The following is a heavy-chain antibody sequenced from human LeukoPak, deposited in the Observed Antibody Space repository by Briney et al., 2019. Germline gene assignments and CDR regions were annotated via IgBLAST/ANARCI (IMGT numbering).Heavy chain of an antibody. J-gene: IGHJ3*02. V-gene: IGHV4-59*01. CDR1: GGSISSYY. CDR2: IYYSGST. Sequence: SETLSLTCTVSGGSISSYYWSWIRQPPGKGLEWIGYIYYSGSTNYNPSLKSRVTMSVDTSKNQFSLKLSSVTAADTAVYYCARAIPYFAIAFDIWGQGTMVTVSS. D-gene: IGHD2-21*01. CDR3: ARAIPYFAIAFDI.